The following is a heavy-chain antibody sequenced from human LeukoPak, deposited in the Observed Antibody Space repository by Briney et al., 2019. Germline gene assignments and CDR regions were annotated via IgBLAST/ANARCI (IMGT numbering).Heavy chain of an antibody. CDR3: ARNHYDYVWGSYRSGRFDY. V-gene: IGHV4-39*07. J-gene: IGHJ4*02. Sequence: SETLSLTCTVSGGSISSSSYYWGWIRQPPGKGLEWIGSIYYSGSTYYNPSLKSRVTISVDTSKNQFSLKLSSVTAADTAVYYCARNHYDYVWGSYRSGRFDYWGQGTLVTVSS. D-gene: IGHD3-16*02. CDR2: IYYSGST. CDR1: GGSISSSSYY.